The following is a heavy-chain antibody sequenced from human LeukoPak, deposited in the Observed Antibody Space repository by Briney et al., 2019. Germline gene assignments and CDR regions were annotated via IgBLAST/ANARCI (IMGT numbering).Heavy chain of an antibody. CDR2: IIPIFGIA. V-gene: IGHV1-69*04. J-gene: IGHJ6*02. CDR1: GGTFSSYA. D-gene: IGHD4-11*01. CDR3: ARDKDDYSNHGPPSGMDV. Sequence: SVKVSCKASGGTFSSYAISWVRQAPGQGLEWMGRIIPIFGIANYAQKFQGRVTITADKSTSTAYMELSSLRSEDTAVYYCARDKDDYSNHGPPSGMDVWGQGTTVTVSS.